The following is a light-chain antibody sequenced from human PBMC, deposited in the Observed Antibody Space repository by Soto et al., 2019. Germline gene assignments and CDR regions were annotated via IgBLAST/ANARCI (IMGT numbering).Light chain of an antibody. CDR3: SSYTSDNTVV. CDR1: SNDVGGYDY. V-gene: IGLV2-14*01. CDR2: EVT. Sequence: QSVLTQPASVSGSPGQSITISCTGTSNDVGGYDYVSWYQQHPGKAPKLVIYEVTNRPSGVSNRFSGSKSGNTAALTISGLQAEDEADYYCSSYTSDNTVVFGGGTKVTVL. J-gene: IGLJ2*01.